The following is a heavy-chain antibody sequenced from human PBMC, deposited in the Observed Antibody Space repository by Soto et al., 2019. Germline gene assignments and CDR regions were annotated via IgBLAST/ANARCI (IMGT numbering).Heavy chain of an antibody. CDR3: EKDRRDGESNSVYDC. J-gene: IGHJ4*02. CDR2: MSFDGTYK. V-gene: IGHV3-30*18. Sequence: QVQLEESGGGVVQPGRSLRLSCMGYGFRFSDYGMHWVRQAPGKGLEWGAMMSFDGTYKYSADSVKGRFIISRDNSNNTLFLQMNSLRAGDTAVYYCEKDRRDGESNSVYDCWGQVTLVTVSS. D-gene: IGHD2-21*01. CDR1: GFRFSDYG.